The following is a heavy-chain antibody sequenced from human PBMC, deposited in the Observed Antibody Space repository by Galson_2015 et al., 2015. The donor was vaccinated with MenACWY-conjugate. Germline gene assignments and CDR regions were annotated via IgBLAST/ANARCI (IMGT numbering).Heavy chain of an antibody. CDR3: EKRGVMDNYGPDV. J-gene: IGHJ6*02. CDR1: GFTFSSYA. V-gene: IGHV3-23*01. Sequence: SLRLSCAASGFTFSSYAMSWVRQAPGKGLEWVSAISGSGGSTYYADSVKGRFTISRDNSKNTLSLQMNSLRAEDTAVYYCEKRGVMDNYGPDVWGQGTTVTVSS. CDR2: ISGSGGST. D-gene: IGHD2-21*01.